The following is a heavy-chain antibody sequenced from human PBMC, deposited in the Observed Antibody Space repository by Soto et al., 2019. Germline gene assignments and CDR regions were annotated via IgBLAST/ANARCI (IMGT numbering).Heavy chain of an antibody. D-gene: IGHD4-17*01. CDR1: GFTFSSYA. V-gene: IGHV3-23*01. CDR3: APPEGTVTTGYFDY. J-gene: IGHJ4*02. Sequence: EVQLLESGGGLVQPGGSLRLSCAASGFTFSSYAMSWVRQAPGKGLEWVSAISGSGGSTYDADSVKGRFTISRDKSKNTLDLQMNSLRGEDTAVYYCAPPEGTVTTGYFDYWGQGTLVTVAS. CDR2: ISGSGGST.